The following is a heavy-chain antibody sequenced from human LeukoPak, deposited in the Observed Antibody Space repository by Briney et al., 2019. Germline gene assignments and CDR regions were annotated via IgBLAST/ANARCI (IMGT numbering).Heavy chain of an antibody. Sequence: GASVKVSCKASGGTFSSYAISWVRQAPGQGLEWMGRIIPILGIANYAQKFQGRVAITADKSTSTAYMELSSLRSEDTAVYYCARGGERGYSGYASEWGQGTLVTVSS. D-gene: IGHD5-12*01. V-gene: IGHV1-69*04. CDR2: IIPILGIA. CDR3: ARGGERGYSGYASE. CDR1: GGTFSSYA. J-gene: IGHJ4*02.